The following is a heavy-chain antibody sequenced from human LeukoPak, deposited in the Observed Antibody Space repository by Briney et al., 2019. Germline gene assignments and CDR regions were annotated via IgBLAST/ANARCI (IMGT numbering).Heavy chain of an antibody. D-gene: IGHD3-9*01. CDR3: ARDPYDILTGPYFDY. CDR1: GFTFRNYW. J-gene: IGHJ4*02. Sequence: PGGSLRLSCAASGFTFRNYWMHWVRQTPGKGLVWVSRISPDGRSTSYADSVKGRFTISRDNAKNTLFVLMNSLRVEDSAVYYRARDPYDILTGPYFDYWGQGTLVTVSS. CDR2: ISPDGRST. V-gene: IGHV3-74*01.